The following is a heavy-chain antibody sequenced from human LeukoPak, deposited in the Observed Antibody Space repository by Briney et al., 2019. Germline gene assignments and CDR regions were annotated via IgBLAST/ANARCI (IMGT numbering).Heavy chain of an antibody. D-gene: IGHD5-18*01. J-gene: IGHJ4*02. CDR3: ARRASKPRGYSYGYVAAFDY. CDR2: INHSGST. V-gene: IGHV4-34*01. Sequence: SETLSLTCAVYGGSFSGYYWSWIRQPPGKGLEWIGEINHSGSTNYNPSLKSRVTISVDTSKNQFSLKLSSVTAADTAVYYCARRASKPRGYSYGYVAAFDYWGQGTLVTVSS. CDR1: GGSFSGYY.